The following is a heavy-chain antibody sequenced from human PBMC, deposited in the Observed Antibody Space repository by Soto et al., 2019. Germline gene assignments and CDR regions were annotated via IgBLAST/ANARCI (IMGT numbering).Heavy chain of an antibody. CDR2: ISYDGSNK. V-gene: IGHV3-30*18. J-gene: IGHJ4*02. CDR3: AKVLRGGDPKLGYYFDY. D-gene: IGHD2-21*02. CDR1: GFTFSSYG. Sequence: PGGSLRLSCAASGFTFSSYGMHWVRQAPGKGLEWVAVISYDGSNKYYADSVKGRFTISRDNSKNTLYLQMNSLRAEDTAVYYCAKVLRGGDPKLGYYFDYWGQGTLVTVSS.